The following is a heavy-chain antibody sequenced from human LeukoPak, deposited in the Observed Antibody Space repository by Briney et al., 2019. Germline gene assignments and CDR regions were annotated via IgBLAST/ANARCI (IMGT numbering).Heavy chain of an antibody. Sequence: SETLSLTCSVSGGSISGYYWSWIRQPPGKELEWIGYVYYSENTMYNPSLESRVTISLDTSKNQFSLRLNSVTTADTAVYFCTRRVAITGTPKAYFDYWGQGILVTVGS. CDR2: VYYSENT. D-gene: IGHD1-20*01. CDR3: TRRVAITGTPKAYFDY. CDR1: GGSISGYY. J-gene: IGHJ4*02. V-gene: IGHV4-59*08.